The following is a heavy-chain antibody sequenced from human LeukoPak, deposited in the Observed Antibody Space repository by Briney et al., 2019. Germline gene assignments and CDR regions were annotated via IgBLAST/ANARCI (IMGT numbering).Heavy chain of an antibody. CDR2: ISSSSSHI. J-gene: IGHJ4*02. CDR1: GFTFSSYS. CDR3: ARAGTIAAAGSYFDY. Sequence: PGGSLRLSCAASGFTFSSYSMNWVRQAPGKGLEWVSSISSSSSHIYYADSVKGRFTISRDNAKNSLYLQMNSLRAEDTAVYYCARAGTIAAAGSYFDYWGQGTLVTVSS. V-gene: IGHV3-21*01. D-gene: IGHD6-13*01.